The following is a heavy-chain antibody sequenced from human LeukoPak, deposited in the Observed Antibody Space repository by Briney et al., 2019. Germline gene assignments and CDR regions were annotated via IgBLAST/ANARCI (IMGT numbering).Heavy chain of an antibody. CDR3: AKDTISYSYAPGYFDY. V-gene: IGHV3-23*01. J-gene: IGHJ4*02. CDR2: ISGSGGST. CDR1: GFTFSSYA. D-gene: IGHD5-18*01. Sequence: GESLRLSCAASGFTFSSYAMSWVRQAPGKGLEWVSAISGSGGSTYYADSVKGRFTISRDNSKNTLYLQMNSLRAEDTAVYYCAKDTISYSYAPGYFDYWGQGTLVTVSS.